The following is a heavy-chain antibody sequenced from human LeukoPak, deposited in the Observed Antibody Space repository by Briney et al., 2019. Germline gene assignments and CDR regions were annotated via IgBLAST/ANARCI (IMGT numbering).Heavy chain of an antibody. CDR1: GYTFNSYA. D-gene: IGHD2-15*01. V-gene: IGHV1-3*03. CDR3: ARDGRSENYYYYMDV. CDR2: INAGNGNT. J-gene: IGHJ6*03. Sequence: ASVKVSCKASGYTFNSYAMHWVRQAPGQRLEWMGWINAGNGNTKYSQEFQGRVTITRDTSASTAYMELSSLRSEDMAVYYCARDGRSENYYYYMDVWGKGTTVTVSS.